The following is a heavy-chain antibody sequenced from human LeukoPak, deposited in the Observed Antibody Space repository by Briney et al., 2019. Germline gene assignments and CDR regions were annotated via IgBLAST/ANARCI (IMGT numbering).Heavy chain of an antibody. CDR3: ELGGLYATVTTSFDY. Sequence: GRSLRLSCPASGFTFSSYAMSWVRQAAGKGLEGVSAISGSGSSIYYADSVKGRFTISRDNSRNTMYLQMNSLRAEDTAVYYWELGGLYATVTTSFDYWGQGTLVTVSS. D-gene: IGHD4-17*01. V-gene: IGHV3-23*01. CDR1: GFTFSSYA. CDR2: ISGSGSSI. J-gene: IGHJ4*02.